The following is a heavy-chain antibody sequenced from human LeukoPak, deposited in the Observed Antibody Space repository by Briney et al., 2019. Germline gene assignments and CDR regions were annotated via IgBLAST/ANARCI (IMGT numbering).Heavy chain of an antibody. V-gene: IGHV4-59*01. Sequence: KPSETLSLTCTVSGGSISSYYWSWIRQPPGKGLEWIGYIYYSGSTNYNPSLKSRVTISVDTSKNQFHLKLSSVTAADTAVYYCARESEYSSSSAEYFQHWGQGTLVTVSS. CDR1: GGSISSYY. J-gene: IGHJ1*01. CDR3: ARESEYSSSSAEYFQH. CDR2: IYYSGST. D-gene: IGHD6-6*01.